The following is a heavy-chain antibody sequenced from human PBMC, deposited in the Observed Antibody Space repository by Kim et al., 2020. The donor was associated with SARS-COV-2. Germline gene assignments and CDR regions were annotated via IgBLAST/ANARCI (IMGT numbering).Heavy chain of an antibody. D-gene: IGHD3-3*01. CDR2: SNAGSGNT. V-gene: IGHV1-3*01. CDR3: ARGGAVLRFLEWLSSYFDY. Sequence: ASVNVSCKASGYTFSNYAMHWVRQAPGQRLEWMGWSNAGSGNTEYSQKFQGRLIITRDTSASTAYMELSSLRSEDTAVYYCARGGAVLRFLEWLSSYFDYWGQGTLVTVSS. CDR1: GYTFSNYA. J-gene: IGHJ4*02.